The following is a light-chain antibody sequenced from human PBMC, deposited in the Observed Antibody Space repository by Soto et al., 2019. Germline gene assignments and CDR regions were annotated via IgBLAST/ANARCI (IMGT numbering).Light chain of an antibody. CDR3: GAWDSSLSAVV. CDR2: DNN. CDR1: SSNIGNNY. V-gene: IGLV1-51*01. J-gene: IGLJ2*01. Sequence: QSVLTQPPSVSAAPGQKVTISCSGSSSNIGNNYISWYQQLPGTAPKLLIYDNNSRPSGIPDLFSGSKSGTSASLGITGLQTGDEADYYCGAWDSSLSAVVFGGGTKLTVL.